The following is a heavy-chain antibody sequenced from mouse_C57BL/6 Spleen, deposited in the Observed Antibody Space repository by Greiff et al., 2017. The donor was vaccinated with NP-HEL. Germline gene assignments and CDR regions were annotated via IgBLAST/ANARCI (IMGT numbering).Heavy chain of an antibody. CDR2: IHPNSGST. CDR1: GYTFTSYW. D-gene: IGHD3-2*02. J-gene: IGHJ4*01. CDR3: AIDSSCYNAMDY. Sequence: QVQLKQPGAELVKPGASVKLSCKASGYTFTSYWMHWVKQRPGQGLEWIGMIHPNSGSTNYNEKFKSKATLTVDKSSSTAYMQLSSLTSEDSAVYYCAIDSSCYNAMDYWGQGTSVTVSS. V-gene: IGHV1-64*01.